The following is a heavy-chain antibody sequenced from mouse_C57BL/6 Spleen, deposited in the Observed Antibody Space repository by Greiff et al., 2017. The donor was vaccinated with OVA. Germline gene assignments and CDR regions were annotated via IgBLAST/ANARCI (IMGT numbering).Heavy chain of an antibody. Sequence: VQLQQPGAELVKPGASVKLSCKASGYTFTSYWMQWVKQRPGQGLEWIGEIDPSDSYTNYNQKFKGKATLTVDTSSSTAYMQLSSLTSEDSAVYYCARSGSSYVAWFAYWGQGTLVTVSA. J-gene: IGHJ3*01. D-gene: IGHD1-1*01. CDR1: GYTFTSYW. CDR3: ARSGSSYVAWFAY. CDR2: IDPSDSYT. V-gene: IGHV1-50*01.